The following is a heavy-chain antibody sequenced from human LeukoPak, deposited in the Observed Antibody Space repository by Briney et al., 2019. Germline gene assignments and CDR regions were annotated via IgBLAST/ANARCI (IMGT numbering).Heavy chain of an antibody. CDR3: ARARIAVAGTEFDY. V-gene: IGHV1-18*01. CDR2: ISAYNGNT. Sequence: ASVKVSCKASGYTFTSYDINWVRQATGQGLEWMGWISAYNGNTNYAQKLQGRVTMTTDTSTSTAYMELRSLRSDDTAVYYCARARIAVAGTEFDYWGQGTLVTVSS. J-gene: IGHJ4*02. D-gene: IGHD6-19*01. CDR1: GYTFTSYD.